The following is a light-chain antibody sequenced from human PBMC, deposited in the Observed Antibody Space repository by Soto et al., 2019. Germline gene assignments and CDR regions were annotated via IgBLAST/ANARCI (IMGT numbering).Light chain of an antibody. V-gene: IGKV3-15*01. J-gene: IGKJ1*01. CDR2: GAS. CDR3: QQYNNWPGT. Sequence: DTGMTQSPATLSVSPGERATLSCRASQSVSSNLDWYQQKPGQAPRLLIYGASTRATGIPARFSGSGSGTEFTLTISSLQSEDFAVYYCQQYNNWPGTFGQGTKVDIK. CDR1: QSVSSN.